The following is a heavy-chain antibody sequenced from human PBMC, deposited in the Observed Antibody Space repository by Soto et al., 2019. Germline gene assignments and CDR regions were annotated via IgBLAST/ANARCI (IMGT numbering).Heavy chain of an antibody. CDR3: ARDRRTGTTNFRGSYYYYGMDG. CDR1: GGSISSGGYY. Sequence: PPETLSLTCTVSGGSISSGGYYWSWIRQHPGKGLEWIGYIYYSGSTYYNPSLKSRVTISVDTSKNQFSLKLSSVTAADTAVYYCARDRRTGTTNFRGSYYYYGMDGWGQGPTVTVSS. J-gene: IGHJ6*02. CDR2: IYYSGST. V-gene: IGHV4-31*03. D-gene: IGHD1-7*01.